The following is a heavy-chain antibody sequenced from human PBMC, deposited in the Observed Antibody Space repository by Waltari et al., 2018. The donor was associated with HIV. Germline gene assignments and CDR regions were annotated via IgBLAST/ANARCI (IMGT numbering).Heavy chain of an antibody. D-gene: IGHD3-10*01. CDR1: GYTFISYE. CDR2: MNPHSGNT. Sequence: QVQLVQSGAEVKKPGASVKVSCQASGYTFISYEINWVRQATGQGLEWMGWMNPHSGNTGYAQKFQGRLIMTRNTSISTAYMELSSLRSEDTAVYYCVLNLWFEWGQGTLVTVSS. J-gene: IGHJ4*02. CDR3: VLNLWFE. V-gene: IGHV1-8*01.